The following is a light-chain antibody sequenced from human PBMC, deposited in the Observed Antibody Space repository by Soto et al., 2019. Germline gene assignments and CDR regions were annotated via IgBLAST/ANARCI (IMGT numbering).Light chain of an antibody. Sequence: DIQMTQSPSTLSASVGDRVTITCLASQSISSWLAWYQQKPGKAPKLLIYKASSLESGVPSRFSGSGSGTEFTLTISSLQPDDFATYYCQQYNNPWTFGQGTKVEIK. J-gene: IGKJ1*01. CDR1: QSISSW. CDR2: KAS. CDR3: QQYNNPWT. V-gene: IGKV1-5*03.